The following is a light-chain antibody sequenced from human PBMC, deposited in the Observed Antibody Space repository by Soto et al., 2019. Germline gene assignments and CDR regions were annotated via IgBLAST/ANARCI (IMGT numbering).Light chain of an antibody. CDR3: QQYGSSGT. Sequence: EIVLTQSPGTLSLSPLERATLSCRASQSVSSSYSAWYQQKPGQAPRLLIYGAYNWANGIPDRLSGSGSGTDFTLTISRLEPEDFAVYYCQQYGSSGTFGQGTKVDIK. J-gene: IGKJ1*01. CDR2: GAY. CDR1: QSVSSSY. V-gene: IGKV3-20*01.